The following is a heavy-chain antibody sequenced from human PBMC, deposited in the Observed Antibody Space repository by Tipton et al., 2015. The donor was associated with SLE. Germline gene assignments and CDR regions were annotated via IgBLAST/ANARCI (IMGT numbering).Heavy chain of an antibody. CDR1: GFTFSSYA. CDR3: AKGTTVVTLFDY. D-gene: IGHD4-23*01. Sequence: SLRLSCAASGFTFSSYAMHWVRQAPGKGLEWVAVISYDGSNKYYADSVKGRFTISRDNSKNTLYLQMNSLRAEDTAVYYCAKGTTVVTLFDYWGQGTLVTVSS. V-gene: IGHV3-30*04. CDR2: ISYDGSNK. J-gene: IGHJ4*02.